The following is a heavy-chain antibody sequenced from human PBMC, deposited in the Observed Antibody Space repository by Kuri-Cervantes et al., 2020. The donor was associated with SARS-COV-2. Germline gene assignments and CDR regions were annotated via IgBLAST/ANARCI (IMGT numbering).Heavy chain of an antibody. J-gene: IGHJ4*02. CDR3: ARDMHYVRH. Sequence: GESLKISCAASGFTFSSYWMSWVRQAPGKGLEWVANIKQDGSEKYYVDSVKGRFTISRDNAKNSLYLQRNSLRAEDTAVYYCARDMHYVRHWAQGTLATFPS. D-gene: IGHD4-17*01. CDR1: GFTFSSYW. CDR2: IKQDGSEK. V-gene: IGHV3-7*03.